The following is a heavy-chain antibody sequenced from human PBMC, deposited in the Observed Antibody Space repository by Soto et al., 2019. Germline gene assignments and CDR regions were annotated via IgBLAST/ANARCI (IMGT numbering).Heavy chain of an antibody. CDR3: AVSGRGGLDV. Sequence: QLQLQESGSGLVKPSQKLSLTCTVSGGSINSGGYSWSWIRQPPGKGLEWIGYIYRSGSAYYSPSLQNRVTMSVDTSKNHFSLNLTSVTAADTAVYYCAVSGRGGLDVWGQGTTVTVSS. D-gene: IGHD3-10*01. CDR2: IYRSGSA. J-gene: IGHJ6*02. CDR1: GGSINSGGYS. V-gene: IGHV4-30-2*01.